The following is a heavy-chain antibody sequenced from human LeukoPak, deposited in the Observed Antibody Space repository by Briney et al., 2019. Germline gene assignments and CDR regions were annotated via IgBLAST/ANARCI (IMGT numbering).Heavy chain of an antibody. CDR3: ARAPLGSLDY. V-gene: IGHV1-69*02. J-gene: IGHJ4*02. Sequence: SVKVSCKASGGTFSSYTISWVRQAPGQGLEWMGRIISILGIANYAQKFQGRVTITADKSTSTAYMELSSLRSEDTAVYYCARAPLGSLDYWGQGTLVTVSS. CDR2: IISILGIA. D-gene: IGHD3-16*01. CDR1: GGTFSSYT.